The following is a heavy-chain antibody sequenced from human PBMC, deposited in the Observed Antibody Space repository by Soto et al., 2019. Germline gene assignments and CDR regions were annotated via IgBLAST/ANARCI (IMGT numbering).Heavy chain of an antibody. Sequence: QVQLVQSGAEVKKPGSSVKVSCKASGGTFSSYAISWVRQAPGQRLEWMGGIIPIFGPANYAQKFQGRVTLTADESTNTAYMELSSPRSEDTAVYYCAGNLDSSSPFDYGGQGTLVTVSS. CDR2: IIPIFGPA. J-gene: IGHJ4*02. D-gene: IGHD6-6*01. V-gene: IGHV1-69*01. CDR3: AGNLDSSSPFDY. CDR1: GGTFSSYA.